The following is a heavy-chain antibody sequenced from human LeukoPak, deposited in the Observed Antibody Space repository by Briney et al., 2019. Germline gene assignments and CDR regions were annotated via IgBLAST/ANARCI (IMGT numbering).Heavy chain of an antibody. CDR2: IYYSGST. J-gene: IGHJ6*03. V-gene: IGHV4-39*07. CDR3: ARATYYYGSGSYGQSDYYYYMDV. CDR1: GGSISSSSYY. D-gene: IGHD3-10*01. Sequence: SETLSLTCTVSGGSISSSSYYWGWIRQPPGKGLEWIGSIYYSGSTYYNPSLKSRVTISVDTSKNQFSLKLSSVTAADTAVYYCARATYYYGSGSYGQSDYYYYMDVWGKGTTVTVPS.